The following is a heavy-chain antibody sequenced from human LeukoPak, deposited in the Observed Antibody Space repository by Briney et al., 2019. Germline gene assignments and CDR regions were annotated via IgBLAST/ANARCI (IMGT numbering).Heavy chain of an antibody. V-gene: IGHV3-7*01. CDR1: GFTFTNYW. Sequence: QPGGSLRLSCAASGFTFTNYWMSWVRQAPGKGLEWVANINLDGREKYYVDSVKGRFTISRDNTKNSLYLQMNSLRAEDTAMYYCARDPDSFDYWGQGTLVTVSS. J-gene: IGHJ4*02. CDR2: INLDGREK. CDR3: ARDPDSFDY.